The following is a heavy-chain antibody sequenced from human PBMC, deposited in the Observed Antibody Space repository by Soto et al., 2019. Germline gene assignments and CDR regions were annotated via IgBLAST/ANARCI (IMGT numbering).Heavy chain of an antibody. CDR2: ISSSSSYI. V-gene: IGHV3-21*01. D-gene: IGHD4-17*01. J-gene: IGHJ6*02. CDR1: GFTFSSYS. CDR3: AIDLKWEYGDYYSYYGIDV. Sequence: PGGSLRLSCAASGFTFSSYSMNWVRQAPGKGLEWVSSISSSSSYIYYADSVKGRFTISRDNAKNSLYLQMNSLRAEDTAVYYCAIDLKWEYGDYYSYYGIDVWGQGTTVTVSS.